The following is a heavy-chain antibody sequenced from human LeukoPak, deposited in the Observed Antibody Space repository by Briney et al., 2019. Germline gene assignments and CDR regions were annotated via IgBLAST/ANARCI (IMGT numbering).Heavy chain of an antibody. CDR2: IRSKAYGGTT. J-gene: IGHJ4*02. D-gene: IGHD3-3*01. Sequence: GGSLRLSCIASGFSFGDGVMSWFRQAPGKGLEWVGCIRSKAYGGTTQYAASVKGRFTISREDSKSIAYLQINSLKAEDTAVYYCARSYDVLSGYFPPDYWGQGTLVTVSS. CDR1: GFSFGDGV. V-gene: IGHV3-49*03. CDR3: ARSYDVLSGYFPPDY.